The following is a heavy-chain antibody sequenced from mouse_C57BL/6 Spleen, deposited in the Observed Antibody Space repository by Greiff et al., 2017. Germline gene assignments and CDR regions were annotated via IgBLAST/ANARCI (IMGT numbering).Heavy chain of an antibody. V-gene: IGHV5-4*01. J-gene: IGHJ4*01. CDR2: ISDGGSYT. Sequence: EVQGVESGGGLVKPGGSLKLSCAASGFTFSSYAMSWVRQTPEKRLEWVATISDGGSYTYYPDKVKGRFPISRDDAKTNLYLQMSHLKSEDTAMYYCAGDGRNGGMDYWGQGTSVTVSS. CDR1: GFTFSSYA. CDR3: AGDGRNGGMDY. D-gene: IGHD1-1*01.